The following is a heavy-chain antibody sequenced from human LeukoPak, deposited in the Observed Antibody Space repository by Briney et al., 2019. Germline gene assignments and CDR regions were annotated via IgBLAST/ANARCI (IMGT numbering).Heavy chain of an antibody. CDR1: GFTFSSYA. D-gene: IGHD4-17*01. Sequence: QPGGSLRLSCAASGFTFSSYAMSWVRQAPGKGLEWVSAISGSGGSTYYADSVKGRFTISRDNSQNTLYLQMNSLRAEDTAVYYCAKVATTVTTRNYYFDYWGQRTLVTVSS. V-gene: IGHV3-23*01. CDR2: ISGSGGST. J-gene: IGHJ4*02. CDR3: AKVATTVTTRNYYFDY.